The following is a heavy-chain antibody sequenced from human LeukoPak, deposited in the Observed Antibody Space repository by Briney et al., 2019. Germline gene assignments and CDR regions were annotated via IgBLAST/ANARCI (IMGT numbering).Heavy chain of an antibody. Sequence: SETLSLTCTVSGGSISSGGYYWSWIRQHPGKGLEWIGYIYYSGSTYYNPSLKSRVTISVDTSKNQFSLKLSSVTAADTAVYYCAREASIAAAGTYFDYWGQGTLVTVSS. CDR2: IYYSGST. CDR3: AREASIAAAGTYFDY. CDR1: GGSISSGGYY. D-gene: IGHD6-13*01. J-gene: IGHJ4*02. V-gene: IGHV4-31*03.